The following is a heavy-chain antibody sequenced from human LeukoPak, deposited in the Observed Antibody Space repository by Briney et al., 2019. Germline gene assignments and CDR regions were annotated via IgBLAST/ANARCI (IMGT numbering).Heavy chain of an antibody. CDR2: ISAYNGNT. CDR1: GYTFTSYG. V-gene: IGHV1-18*01. J-gene: IGHJ4*02. CDR3: VRTTYYYDSSGYYPLRY. D-gene: IGHD3-22*01. Sequence: ASVKVSCKASGYTFTSYGISWVRQAPGQGLEWMGWISAYNGNTNYAQKLQGRVTMTTDTSTSTAYMELRSLRSDDTAVYYCVRTTYYYDSSGYYPLRYWGQGTLVTVSS.